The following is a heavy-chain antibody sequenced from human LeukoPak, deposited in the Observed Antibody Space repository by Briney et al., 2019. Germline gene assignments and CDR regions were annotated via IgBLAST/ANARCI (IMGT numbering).Heavy chain of an antibody. D-gene: IGHD1-1*01. J-gene: IGHJ4*02. V-gene: IGHV4-38-2*02. CDR3: ARIRYSENIDY. CDR1: GYSISSGYY. Sequence: SETLSLTCTVPGYSISSGYYWGWIRQPPGKGLEWIGSIYYSGRTYYTPSLKSRVTISVDTSKNQFSLKVTSVTAADTAVYYCARIRYSENIDYWGQGTLVTVSS. CDR2: IYYSGRT.